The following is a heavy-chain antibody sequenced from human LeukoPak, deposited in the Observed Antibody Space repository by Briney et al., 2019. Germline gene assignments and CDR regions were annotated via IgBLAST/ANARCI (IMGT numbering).Heavy chain of an antibody. CDR1: GGSFSGYY. CDR2: INHSGST. D-gene: IGHD5-12*01. V-gene: IGHV4-34*01. J-gene: IGHJ6*02. CDR3: ARSRGSRSYYYYYGMDV. Sequence: PSETLSLTYAVYGGSFSGYYWSWIRQPPGKGLEWIGEINHSGSTNYNPSLKSRVTISVDTSKNQFSLKLSSVTAADTAVYYCARSRGSRSYYYYYGMDVWGQGTTVTVSS.